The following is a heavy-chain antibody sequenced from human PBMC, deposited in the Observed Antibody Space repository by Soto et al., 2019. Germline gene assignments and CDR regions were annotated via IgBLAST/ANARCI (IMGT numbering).Heavy chain of an antibody. Sequence: GGSLRLSCAASGFTFSSYAMHWVRQAPGKGLEYVSAISSNGGSTYYANSVKGRLTISRDNSKNTLYLQMGSLRAEDMAVYYCARGRSGGYYDSSGYYRVDAFDIWGQGTMVTVSS. D-gene: IGHD3-22*01. CDR1: GFTFSSYA. V-gene: IGHV3-64*01. J-gene: IGHJ3*02. CDR2: ISSNGGST. CDR3: ARGRSGGYYDSSGYYRVDAFDI.